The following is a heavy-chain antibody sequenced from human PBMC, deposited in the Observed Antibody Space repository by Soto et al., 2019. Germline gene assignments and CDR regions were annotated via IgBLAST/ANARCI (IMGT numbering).Heavy chain of an antibody. CDR3: ARGSRAVRGVSYYYYYYGMDV. D-gene: IGHD3-10*01. J-gene: IGHJ6*02. V-gene: IGHV4-34*01. CDR2: INHSGST. Sequence: SETLSLTCAVYGGSFSSYYWSWIRQPPGKGLEWIGEINHSGSTNYNPSLKSRVTISVDTSKNQFSLKLSSVTAADTAVYYCARGSRAVRGVSYYYYYYGMDVWGQGTTVTVSS. CDR1: GGSFSSYY.